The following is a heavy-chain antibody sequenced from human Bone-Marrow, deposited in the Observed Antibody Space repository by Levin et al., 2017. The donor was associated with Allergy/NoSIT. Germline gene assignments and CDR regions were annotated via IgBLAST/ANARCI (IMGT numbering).Heavy chain of an antibody. V-gene: IGHV3-9*01. D-gene: IGHD2-15*01. CDR2: ISWNSGSR. Sequence: PGGSLRLSCAASGFTFDDYAMHWVRQAPGKGLEWVSGISWNSGSRGYADSVKGRFTISTDNAKNSLYLQMNSLRPEDTALYYCARDKRAATPYYLDDWGQGTLVTVSS. J-gene: IGHJ4*02. CDR1: GFTFDDYA. CDR3: ARDKRAATPYYLDD.